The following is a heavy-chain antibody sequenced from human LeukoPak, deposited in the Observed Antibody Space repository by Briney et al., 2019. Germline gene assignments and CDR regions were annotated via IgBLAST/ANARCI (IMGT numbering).Heavy chain of an antibody. Sequence: GGSLRLSCAASGFTFSTYWMTWVRQAPGRGLEWVANIKQDGSETYYVDSVKGRFTISRDNAKNSLYLQMNSLRAEDTAVYYCASPGGKREAGFDYWGQGTLVIVSS. CDR1: GFTFSTYW. CDR3: ASPGGKREAGFDY. V-gene: IGHV3-7*01. J-gene: IGHJ4*02. CDR2: IKQDGSET. D-gene: IGHD1-1*01.